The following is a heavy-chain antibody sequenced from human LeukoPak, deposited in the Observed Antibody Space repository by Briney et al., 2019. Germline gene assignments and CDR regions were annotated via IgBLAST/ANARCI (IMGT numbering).Heavy chain of an antibody. CDR2: ITYSGEYT. D-gene: IGHD6-25*01. CDR3: AKRSSGTSGYFDS. V-gene: IGHV3-23*01. CDR1: GCTFSSYS. Sequence: PGGSLRLSCAASGCTFSSYSMSWVRQAPGKGLEWVSAITYSGEYTDYADSVKGRFTISRDNSKNTLYLQMSSLRADDTAVYFCAKRSSGTSGYFDSWGQGTLVTVSS. J-gene: IGHJ4*02.